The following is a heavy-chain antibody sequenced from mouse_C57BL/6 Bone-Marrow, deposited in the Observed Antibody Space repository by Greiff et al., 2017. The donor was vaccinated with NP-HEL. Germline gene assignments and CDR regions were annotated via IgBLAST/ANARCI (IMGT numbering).Heavy chain of an antibody. V-gene: IGHV14-4*01. CDR2: IDPENGDT. CDR3: TTEGITTVVFDY. J-gene: IGHJ2*01. CDR1: GFNIKDDY. Sequence: DVKLQESGAELVRPGASVKLSCTASGFNIKDDYMHWVKQRPEQGLEWIGWIDPENGDTEYASKFQGKATITADTSSNTAYLQLSSLTSEDTAVYYCTTEGITTVVFDYWGQGTTLTVSS. D-gene: IGHD1-1*01.